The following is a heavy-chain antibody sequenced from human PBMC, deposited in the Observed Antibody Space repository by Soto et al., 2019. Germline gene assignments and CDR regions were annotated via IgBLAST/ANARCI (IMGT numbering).Heavy chain of an antibody. CDR2: IFHSGYT. CDR1: GYSVSSAYY. CDR3: ARGQYTGNRCDL. V-gene: IGHV4-38-2*01. D-gene: IGHD1-26*01. Sequence: SETLSLTCAVSGYSVSSAYYWGWIRQPPGKGLEWIGNIFHSGYTFYNPSLNSRVTISIDSSKNQFSLRLSSATAADTAIYYCARGQYTGNRCDLWGQGNMVTVSS. J-gene: IGHJ4*02.